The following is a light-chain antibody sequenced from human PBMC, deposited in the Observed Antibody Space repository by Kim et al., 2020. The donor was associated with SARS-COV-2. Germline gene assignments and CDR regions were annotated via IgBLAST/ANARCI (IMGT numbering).Light chain of an antibody. J-gene: IGLJ2*01. CDR2: DVS. CDR3: SSLTSSSTLV. V-gene: IGLV2-14*01. Sequence: QPVLTQPASVSGSPGQSITISCTGTSSDVGGYNYVSWYQQHPGKAPKLMIYDVSKRPSGVSNRFSGSKSGNTASLTISGLQAEDEADYYCSSLTSSSTLVFGGGTQLTVL. CDR1: SSDVGGYNY.